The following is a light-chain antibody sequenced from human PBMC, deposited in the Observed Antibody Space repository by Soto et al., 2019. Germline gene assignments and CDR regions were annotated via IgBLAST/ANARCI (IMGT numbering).Light chain of an antibody. J-gene: IGLJ2*01. CDR3: SSYTTSASII. Sequence: QSVLTQPASVAGSSGQSLAITCTGSSSDIGTYRYVSWYQQHPGKAPRLVLFDVNRRPSGVSDRFSGDKSGSTASLTISGLQAEDEAYYYCSSYTTSASIIFGGGTKATVL. CDR2: DVN. V-gene: IGLV2-14*03. CDR1: SSDIGTYRY.